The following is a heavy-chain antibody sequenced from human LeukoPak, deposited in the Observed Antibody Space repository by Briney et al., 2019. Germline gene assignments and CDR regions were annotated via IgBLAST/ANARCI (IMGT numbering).Heavy chain of an antibody. CDR3: ANYPIVVVPAANDY. CDR1: GFTFSSYA. J-gene: IGHJ4*02. Sequence: PGGSLRLPCAASGFTFSSYAMSWVRQAPGKGLEWVSAISGSGGSTYYADSVKGRFTISRDNSKNTLYLQMNSLRAEDTAVYYCANYPIVVVPAANDYWGQGTLVTVSS. CDR2: ISGSGGST. V-gene: IGHV3-23*01. D-gene: IGHD2-2*01.